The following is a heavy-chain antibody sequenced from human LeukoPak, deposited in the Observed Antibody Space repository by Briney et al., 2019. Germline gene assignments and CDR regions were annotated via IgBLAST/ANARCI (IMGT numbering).Heavy chain of an antibody. CDR2: ISTDGSST. Sequence: GGSLRLSCAASGFTFSSYWMHWVRQGPGKGLVWVSRISTDGSSTDYADSVKGRFTISRENAKNTLYLQMNGLRAGDTAVYYCARTRTLPIAGGFDSWGQGSLASLSS. D-gene: IGHD3-16*01. CDR1: GFTFSSYW. CDR3: ARTRTLPIAGGFDS. J-gene: IGHJ5*01. V-gene: IGHV3-74*01.